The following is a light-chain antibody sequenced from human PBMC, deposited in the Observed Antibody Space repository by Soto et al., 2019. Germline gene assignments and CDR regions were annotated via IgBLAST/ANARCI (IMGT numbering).Light chain of an antibody. CDR1: QSVSSN. CDR2: GAS. Sequence: ETVLTQSPATLSLSPGERATLSCRASQSVSSNLAWYQQKPGQAPRLLMYGASTRATGIPARFSGSGSRTEFTLTISSLQSEDFAVYYCQQYNNWPPYTFGQGTRLEIK. V-gene: IGKV3-15*01. CDR3: QQYNNWPPYT. J-gene: IGKJ5*01.